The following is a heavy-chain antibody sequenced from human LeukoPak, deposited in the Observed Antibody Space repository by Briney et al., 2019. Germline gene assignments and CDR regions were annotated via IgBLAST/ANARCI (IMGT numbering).Heavy chain of an antibody. Sequence: PGGSLRLSCAASVFTFSSYWMNWVRQAPGKGLEWVANIKQDGSEKYYVDSVKGRFTISRDNAKDSLYLQMNSLRAEDTAVYYCARTNYYDSSGYYSYYFDYGGQGTLVTVSS. D-gene: IGHD3-22*01. V-gene: IGHV3-7*01. CDR3: ARTNYYDSSGYYSYYFDY. CDR2: IKQDGSEK. J-gene: IGHJ4*02. CDR1: VFTFSSYW.